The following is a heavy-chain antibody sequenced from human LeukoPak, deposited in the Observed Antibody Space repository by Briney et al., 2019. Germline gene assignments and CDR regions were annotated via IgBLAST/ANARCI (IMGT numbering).Heavy chain of an antibody. CDR3: ARGTVGYCGSTSCYVAFDI. J-gene: IGHJ3*02. D-gene: IGHD2-2*01. Sequence: GASVKVSCKASGYTFTDYDINWVRQATGQGLEWMGWMNTNSGNTGYAQKFQGRVTITRNTSISTAYMELSSLRSEDTAVYYCARGTVGYCGSTSCYVAFDIWGQGTMVTVSS. V-gene: IGHV1-8*03. CDR1: GYTFTDYD. CDR2: MNTNSGNT.